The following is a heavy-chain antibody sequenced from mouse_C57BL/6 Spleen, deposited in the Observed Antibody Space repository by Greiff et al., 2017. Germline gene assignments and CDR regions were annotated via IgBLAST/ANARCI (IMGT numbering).Heavy chain of an antibody. CDR2: ISSGSSTI. D-gene: IGHD1-1*01. Sequence: EVKLVESGGGLVKPGGSLKLSCAASGFTFSDYGMHWVRQAPEKGLEWVAYISSGSSTIYYADTVKGRFTISRDNAKNTLFLQMTCLRSEDTAMYYCARLHYYGSSYWYFDVWGTGTTVTVSS. CDR1: GFTFSDYG. J-gene: IGHJ1*03. V-gene: IGHV5-17*01. CDR3: ARLHYYGSSYWYFDV.